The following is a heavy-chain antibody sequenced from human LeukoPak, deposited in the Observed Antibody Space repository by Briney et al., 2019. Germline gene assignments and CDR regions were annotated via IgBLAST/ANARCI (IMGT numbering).Heavy chain of an antibody. CDR3: ASQSSSWLAYFQH. CDR1: GGSISSYY. Sequence: SETLSLTCTVSGGSISSYYWSWIRQPPGKGLEWLGYIYYSGSTNYNPSLKSRVTISVDTSKNQFSLKLSSVTAADTAVYYCASQSSSWLAYFQHWGQGTLVTVSS. CDR2: IYYSGST. V-gene: IGHV4-59*01. D-gene: IGHD6-13*01. J-gene: IGHJ1*01.